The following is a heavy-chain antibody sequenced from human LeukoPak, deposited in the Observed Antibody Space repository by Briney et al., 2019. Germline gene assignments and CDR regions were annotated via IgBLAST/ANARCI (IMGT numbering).Heavy chain of an antibody. CDR2: IYYSGST. Sequence: SETLSLTCTVSGGSISSSSYYWGWIRQPPGKGLEWIGSIYYSGSTYYNPSLKSRVTISVDTSKNQFSLKLSSVTAADTAVYYCARDPVGGYYYDSSGDYWGQGTLVTVSS. CDR3: ARDPVGGYYYDSSGDY. J-gene: IGHJ4*02. V-gene: IGHV4-39*07. D-gene: IGHD3-22*01. CDR1: GGSISSSSYY.